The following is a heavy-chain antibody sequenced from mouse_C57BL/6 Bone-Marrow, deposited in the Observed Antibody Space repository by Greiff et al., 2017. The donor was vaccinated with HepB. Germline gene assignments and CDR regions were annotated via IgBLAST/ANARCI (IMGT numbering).Heavy chain of an antibody. Sequence: EVQLQQSGPGLVKPSQSLSLTCSVTGYSITSGYYWNWIRQFPGNKLEWMGYISYDGSNNYNPSLKNRISITRDTSKNQFFLKLNSVTTEDTATYYCARDPGGYFDYWGQGTTLTVSS. CDR2: ISYDGSN. CDR3: ARDPGGYFDY. J-gene: IGHJ2*01. CDR1: GYSITSGYY. V-gene: IGHV3-6*01.